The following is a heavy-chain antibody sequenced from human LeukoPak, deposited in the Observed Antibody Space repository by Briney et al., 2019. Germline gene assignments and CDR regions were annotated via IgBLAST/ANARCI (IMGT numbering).Heavy chain of an antibody. D-gene: IGHD3-22*01. Sequence: GGSLRLSCTASGFSFSRYSMNWVRQAPGKGLEWISYISSDGSTIYYADSVKGRFTISRDNARNSLYLQMNSLRAEDTAVYYCARDPAMQTWLSAYYFDYWGQGAQVSVSS. J-gene: IGHJ4*02. CDR2: ISSDGSTI. CDR3: ARDPAMQTWLSAYYFDY. V-gene: IGHV3-48*01. CDR1: GFSFSRYS.